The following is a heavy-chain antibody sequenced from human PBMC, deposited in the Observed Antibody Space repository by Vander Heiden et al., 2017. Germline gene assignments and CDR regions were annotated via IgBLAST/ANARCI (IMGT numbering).Heavy chain of an antibody. D-gene: IGHD3-10*01. CDR3: AREAGLDYYGSGSYYKPRDAFDI. V-gene: IGHV4-31*03. CDR1: GGSISSGGYY. Sequence: QVQLQESGPGLVQPSQPLSLTCTVSGGSISSGGYYWSCIRQHPGKGLEWIGYIYYSGSTYYNPSLKSRVTISVDTSKNQFSLKLSSVTAADTAVYYCAREAGLDYYGSGSYYKPRDAFDIWGQGTMVTVSS. CDR2: IYYSGST. J-gene: IGHJ3*02.